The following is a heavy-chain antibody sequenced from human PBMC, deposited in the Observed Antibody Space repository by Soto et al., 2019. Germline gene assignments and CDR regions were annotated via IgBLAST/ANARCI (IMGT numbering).Heavy chain of an antibody. V-gene: IGHV3-30-3*01. D-gene: IGHD6-13*01. Sequence: GGSLRLSCAASGFTFSSYAMHWVRQAPGKGLEWVAVISYDGSNKYYADSVKGRFTISRDNSKNTLYLQMNSLRAEDTAVYYCARGEQQLVPWGGLWPSYYYYGMDVWGQGTTVTVSS. CDR1: GFTFSSYA. CDR2: ISYDGSNK. J-gene: IGHJ6*02. CDR3: ARGEQQLVPWGGLWPSYYYYGMDV.